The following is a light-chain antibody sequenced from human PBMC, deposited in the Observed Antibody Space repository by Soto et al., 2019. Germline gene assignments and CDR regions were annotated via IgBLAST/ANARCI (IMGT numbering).Light chain of an antibody. CDR3: QQLKSYPIT. V-gene: IGKV1-9*01. J-gene: IGKJ5*01. CDR2: VAS. Sequence: DIQLTQSPSFLSASVGDRVTITCRASQGISSNLAWYQQKPGKAPKLLIVASTLQSGVPLRFSGSGSGTEFTLTISSLQPEDFATYYCQQLKSYPITFGQGTRLEIK. CDR1: QGISSN.